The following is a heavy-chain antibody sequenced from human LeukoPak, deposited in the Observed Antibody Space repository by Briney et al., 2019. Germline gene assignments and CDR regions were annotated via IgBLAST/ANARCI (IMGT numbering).Heavy chain of an antibody. CDR1: GGSISSGGYY. CDR2: IYYSGST. D-gene: IGHD3-22*01. V-gene: IGHV4-31*03. Sequence: SQTLSLTCTVSGGSISSGGYYWSWIRQHPGKGLEWIGYIYYSGSTNYNPSLKSRVTISVDTSKNQFSLKLSSVTAADTAVYYCARTVRVGRYYDSSGYLDYWGQGTLVTVSS. J-gene: IGHJ4*02. CDR3: ARTVRVGRYYDSSGYLDY.